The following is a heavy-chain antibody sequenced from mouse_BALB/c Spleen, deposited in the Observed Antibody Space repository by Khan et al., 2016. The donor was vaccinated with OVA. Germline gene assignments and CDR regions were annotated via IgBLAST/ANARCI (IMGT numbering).Heavy chain of an antibody. CDR2: ISYSGST. J-gene: IGHJ3*01. V-gene: IGHV3-2*02. Sequence: EVQLQESGPGLVKPSQSLSLTCTVTGYSITSDYAWNWIRQFPGNKLEWMGYISYSGSTSYTPSPKSRISITRDTSKNQFFLQLNSVTTEDTATYDCTRGRAYWGQGTLVTVSA. CDR3: TRGRAY. CDR1: GYSITSDYA. D-gene: IGHD3-3*01.